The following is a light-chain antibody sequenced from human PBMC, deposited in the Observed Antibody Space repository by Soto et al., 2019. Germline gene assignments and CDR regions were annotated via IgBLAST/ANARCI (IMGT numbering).Light chain of an antibody. CDR2: GAS. Sequence: ERVMTQSPATLSVSPGGRATLSCRASQSISSNLAWYQQKPGQAPRLLIYGASTRATGIPARFGGSGSGTEFTLTITSLQSEDFAVYYCQQRSNWPITFGQGTRLEIK. CDR1: QSISSN. J-gene: IGKJ5*01. CDR3: QQRSNWPIT. V-gene: IGKV3-15*01.